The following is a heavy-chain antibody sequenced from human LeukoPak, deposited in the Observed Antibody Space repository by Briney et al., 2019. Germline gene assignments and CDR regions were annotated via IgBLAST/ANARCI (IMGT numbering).Heavy chain of an antibody. CDR3: ATGRTKKY. CDR2: IKEDGSEK. D-gene: IGHD2-8*01. J-gene: IGHJ4*02. Sequence: PGGSLRLSCVASGFTFSNYWMNWARQAPGERPEWVANIKEDGSEKYYVDSVKGRFTISRDNAKNSLYLQMNSLGAEDTAVYYCATGRTKKYWGQGTLVTVSS. V-gene: IGHV3-7*01. CDR1: GFTFSNYW.